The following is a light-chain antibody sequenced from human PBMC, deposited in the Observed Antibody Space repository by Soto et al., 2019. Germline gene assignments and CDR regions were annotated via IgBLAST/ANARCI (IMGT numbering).Light chain of an antibody. CDR2: GAS. Sequence: EIVLTQSPGTLSLSPGERATLSCRASQSVSSSYLAWYQQKPGQSPRLLIYGASSMATGIPDRFSGSGSGTDFTLTISRLVPEDFAVYYCQQYCGSPMYTFGQGTKLEIK. CDR3: QQYCGSPMYT. V-gene: IGKV3-20*01. J-gene: IGKJ2*01. CDR1: QSVSSSY.